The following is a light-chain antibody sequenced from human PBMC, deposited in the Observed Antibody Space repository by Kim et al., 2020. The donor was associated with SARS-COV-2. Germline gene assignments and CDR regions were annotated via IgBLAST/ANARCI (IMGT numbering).Light chain of an antibody. CDR3: QSYDSNLRGWV. CDR1: SSNTGAGYD. CDR2: AYN. J-gene: IGLJ3*02. Sequence: QSVLTQPPTVSGAPGERVTISCTGSSSNTGAGYDVHWYQQVPGTAPRLLIFAYNYRPSGVPDRFSGSKSGTSVSLAITGLQAEDEGDYYCQSYDSNLRGWVFGGGTQLTVL. V-gene: IGLV1-40*01.